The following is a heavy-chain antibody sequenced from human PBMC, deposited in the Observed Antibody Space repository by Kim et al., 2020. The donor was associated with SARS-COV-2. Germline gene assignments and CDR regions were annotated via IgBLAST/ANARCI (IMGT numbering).Heavy chain of an antibody. CDR3: AKSRGDY. CDR2: SSTSGGT. CDR1: GFTFNSYA. Sequence: GGSLRLSCADSGFTFNSYAMNWVRQAPGKGLEWVSLSSTSGGTYYADSVKGRFTISRDNSKNIVYLQMNSLRAEDTAIYYCAKSRGDYWGQGTLVTVSS. J-gene: IGHJ4*02. V-gene: IGHV3-23*01. D-gene: IGHD6-13*01.